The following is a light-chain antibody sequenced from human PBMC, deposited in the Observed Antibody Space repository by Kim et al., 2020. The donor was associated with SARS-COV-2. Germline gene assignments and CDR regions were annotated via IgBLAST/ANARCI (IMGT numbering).Light chain of an antibody. CDR1: QSVSTN. J-gene: IGKJ1*01. CDR3: QQYNNYWT. Sequence: SVSPGERATRSCRARQSVSTNLAWYQHKPGRAPRLLIYRASTRATGVPARFSGSGSGTEFTLTFSSLQSEDFAVYYCQQYNNYWTFGQGTKVEIK. V-gene: IGKV3-15*01. CDR2: RAS.